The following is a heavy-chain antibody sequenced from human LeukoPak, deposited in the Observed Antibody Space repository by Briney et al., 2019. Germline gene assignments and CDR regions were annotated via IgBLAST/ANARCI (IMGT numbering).Heavy chain of an antibody. CDR1: GGSFSDYY. CDR2: INHSGST. Sequence: PSETLSLTCAVYGGSFSDYYWSWIRQPPGKGLEWIGEINHSGSTNYNPSLKSRVTISVDTSKNQFSLKLSSVTAADTAVYYCALQMGIWGQGTMVTVSS. J-gene: IGHJ3*02. CDR3: ALQMGI. V-gene: IGHV4-34*01. D-gene: IGHD4-11*01.